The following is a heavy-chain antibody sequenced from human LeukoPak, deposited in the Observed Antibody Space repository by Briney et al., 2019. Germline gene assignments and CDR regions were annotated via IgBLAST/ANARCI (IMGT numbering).Heavy chain of an antibody. V-gene: IGHV4-59*01. Sequence: PSETLSLTCTVSGDSITSYYWSWIRQPPGTGLEWIGYIYYSGSTNYNPSLKSRVTMSVDTSKNQFSLKLSSVAAADAAVYYCARVGGSTWYFGYWGQGTLVTVSS. CDR3: ARVGGSTWYFGY. D-gene: IGHD6-13*01. CDR2: IYYSGST. CDR1: GDSITSYY. J-gene: IGHJ4*02.